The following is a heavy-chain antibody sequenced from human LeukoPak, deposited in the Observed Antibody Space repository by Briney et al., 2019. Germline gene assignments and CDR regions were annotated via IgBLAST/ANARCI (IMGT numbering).Heavy chain of an antibody. CDR2: ISSSGSTI. CDR3: AELGITMIGGV. V-gene: IGHV3-11*04. CDR1: GFTFSNAW. D-gene: IGHD3-10*02. Sequence: GGSLRLSCAASGFTFSNAWLSWVRQTPGKGLEWVSYISSSGSTIYYADSVKGRFTISRDNAKNSLYLQMNSLRAEDTAVYYCAELGITMIGGVWGKGTTVTISS. J-gene: IGHJ6*04.